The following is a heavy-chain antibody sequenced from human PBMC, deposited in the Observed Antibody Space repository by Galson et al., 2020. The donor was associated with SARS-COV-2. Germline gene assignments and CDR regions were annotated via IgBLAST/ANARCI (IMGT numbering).Heavy chain of an antibody. CDR2: IIPILGIA. CDR3: AGVHCSGGSCYRDY. CDR1: GGTFSRYT. D-gene: IGHD2-15*01. V-gene: IGHV1-69*02. J-gene: IGHJ4*02. Sequence: SVTVSCQDSGGTFSRYTISWVRQAPGPGLEWMGRIIPILGIANYAQKFQGRVTIPADKSTSTAYMELSSLRFEDTAVYYCAGVHCSGGSCYRDYGGQGTLVTVSS.